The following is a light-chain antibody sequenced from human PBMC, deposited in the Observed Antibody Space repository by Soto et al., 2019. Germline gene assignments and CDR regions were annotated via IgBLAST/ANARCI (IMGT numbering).Light chain of an antibody. CDR3: QHYSSSPPEFT. CDR2: GAS. CDR1: QSVSSSY. J-gene: IGKJ3*01. Sequence: IVLTQSPGTLSLSPGERATLSCRASQSVSSSYLAWYQQRPGQAPRLLIFGASYRATGIPDRFSGSGSGTDFTPTISRLEPEDFAVYYCQHYSSSPPEFTFGPGTKVDSK. V-gene: IGKV3-20*01.